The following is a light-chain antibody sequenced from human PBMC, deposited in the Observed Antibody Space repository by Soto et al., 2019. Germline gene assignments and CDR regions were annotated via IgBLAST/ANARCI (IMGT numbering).Light chain of an antibody. Sequence: QSVLTQAPSASGTPGQRVNISCSGSSSNSGSNYVYWYQQLPGTAPKLLIYRNNQRPSGVPDRFSGSKSGTSASLAISGLRSEDEADYYCAAWVDSRSGHAVFGGGTQLTVL. J-gene: IGLJ7*01. V-gene: IGLV1-47*01. CDR3: AAWVDSRSGHAV. CDR2: RNN. CDR1: SSNSGSNY.